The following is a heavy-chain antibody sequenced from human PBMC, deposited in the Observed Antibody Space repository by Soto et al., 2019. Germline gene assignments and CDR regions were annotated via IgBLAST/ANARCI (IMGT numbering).Heavy chain of an antibody. V-gene: IGHV3-30*18. CDR1: GFTFSSYG. D-gene: IGHD6-13*01. CDR3: AKEFWHSLGRQQLVRLASFDY. J-gene: IGHJ4*02. Sequence: GGSLRLSCAASGFTFSSYGMHWVRQAPGKGLEWVAVISYDGSNKYYADSVKGRFTISRDNSKNTLYLQMNSLRAEDTAVYYCAKEFWHSLGRQQLVRLASFDYWGQGTLVTVSS. CDR2: ISYDGSNK.